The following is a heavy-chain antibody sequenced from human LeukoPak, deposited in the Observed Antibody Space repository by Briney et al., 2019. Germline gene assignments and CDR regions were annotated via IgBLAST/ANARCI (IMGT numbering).Heavy chain of an antibody. CDR2: IYYSGIT. V-gene: IGHV4-59*01. CDR1: GASISSSY. Sequence: SETLSLTCTVSGASISSSYWSWIRQPPGKGLEWIRYIYYSGITKYNPSLKSRVTISVDTSKNQLSLKVNSVAAADTAVYYCSRGQPQRYSSGWNVNWFDSWGQGTLVSVSS. D-gene: IGHD6-19*01. CDR3: SRGQPQRYSSGWNVNWFDS. J-gene: IGHJ5*01.